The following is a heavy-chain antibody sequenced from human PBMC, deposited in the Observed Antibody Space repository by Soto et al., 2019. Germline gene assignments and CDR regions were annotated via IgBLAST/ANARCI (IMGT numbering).Heavy chain of an antibody. V-gene: IGHV3-74*01. Sequence: EVLLVESGGGLVQPGGSLRLSCAASGVTFSGYWMHWARQAPGKELVWVSRINNDGSSTSYADSVKGRFTISRDDANTTLYLQMNSLRSEDTAVYYYARPLMGRGVSMGAFDIWGQGTMVTVSS. J-gene: IGHJ3*02. CDR2: INNDGSST. CDR1: GVTFSGYW. CDR3: ARPLMGRGVSMGAFDI. D-gene: IGHD3-10*01.